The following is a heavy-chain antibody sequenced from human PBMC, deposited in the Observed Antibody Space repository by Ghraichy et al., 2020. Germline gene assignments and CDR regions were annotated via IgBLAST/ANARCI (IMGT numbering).Heavy chain of an antibody. D-gene: IGHD4-17*01. CDR2: ISAYNGNT. V-gene: IGHV1-18*04. CDR3: ARAEPNDYGDWGESGAFDI. CDR1: GYTFTSYG. J-gene: IGHJ3*02. Sequence: ASVKVSCKASGYTFTSYGISWVRQAPGQGLEWMGWISAYNGNTNYAQKLQGRVTMTTDTSTSTAYMELRSLRSDDTAVYYCARAEPNDYGDWGESGAFDIWGQGTMVTVSS.